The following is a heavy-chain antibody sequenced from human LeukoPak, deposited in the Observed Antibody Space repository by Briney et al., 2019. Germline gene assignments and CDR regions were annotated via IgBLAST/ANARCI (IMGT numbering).Heavy chain of an antibody. V-gene: IGHV4-59*01. J-gene: IGHJ4*02. CDR2: IYYSGST. CDR1: GGSISSYY. CDR3: ARFLGVTAILD. D-gene: IGHD2-21*02. Sequence: SETLSLTCTVSGGSISSYYWSWIRQPPGKGLEWIGYIYYSGSTNYNPSLKSRVTISVDTSKDQFSLKLSSVTAADTAVYYCARFLGVTAILDWGQGTLVTVSS.